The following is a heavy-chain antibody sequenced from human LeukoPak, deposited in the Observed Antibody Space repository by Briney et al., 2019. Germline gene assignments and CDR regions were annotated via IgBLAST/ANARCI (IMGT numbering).Heavy chain of an antibody. CDR3: ARQPSDYYDSSGYFDY. D-gene: IGHD3-22*01. J-gene: IGHJ4*02. CDR1: GYTFTSYY. Sequence: ASVKVSCKASGYTFTSYYMHWVRQAPGQGLEWMGWINPNSGGTNYAQKFQGRVTMTRDTSISTAYMELSRLRSDDTAVYYCARQPSDYYDSSGYFDYWGQGTLVTVSS. CDR2: INPNSGGT. V-gene: IGHV1-2*02.